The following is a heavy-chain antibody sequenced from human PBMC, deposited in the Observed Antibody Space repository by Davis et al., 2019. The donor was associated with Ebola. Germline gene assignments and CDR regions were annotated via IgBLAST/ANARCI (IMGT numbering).Heavy chain of an antibody. V-gene: IGHV1-18*01. CDR2: ISAYNGNT. CDR1: GYTFTSYG. J-gene: IGHJ5*02. CDR3: ARDGLLRFLEWLPGAENWFDP. Sequence: ASVKVSCKASGYTFTSYGISWVRQAPGQGLEWMGWISAYNGNTNYAQKLQGRVTMTTDTSTSTAYMELRSLRSDDTAVYYCARDGLLRFLEWLPGAENWFDPWGQGTLVTVSS. D-gene: IGHD3-3*01.